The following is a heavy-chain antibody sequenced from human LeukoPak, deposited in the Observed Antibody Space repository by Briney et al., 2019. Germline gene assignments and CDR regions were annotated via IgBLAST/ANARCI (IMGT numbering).Heavy chain of an antibody. V-gene: IGHV4-59*01. CDR2: IYYSGST. CDR3: ARTTTRTRYPWFDP. D-gene: IGHD1/OR15-1a*01. Sequence: SETLSLTCTVSGGSISSYYWGWLRQPPGKGLEWIGYIYYSGSTNYNPSLKSRVTISVDTSKNQFSLKLSSVTAADTAVYYCARTTTRTRYPWFDPWGQGTLVTVSS. CDR1: GGSISSYY. J-gene: IGHJ5*02.